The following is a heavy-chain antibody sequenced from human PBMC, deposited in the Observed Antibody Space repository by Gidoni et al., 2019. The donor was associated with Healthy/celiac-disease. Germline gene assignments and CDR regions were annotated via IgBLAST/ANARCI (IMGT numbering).Heavy chain of an antibody. CDR2: IYHSGGT. Sequence: QVQLQESGPGLVKPSGTLSLTCTVSGYSISSGYYWGWIRQPPGKGLEWIGSIYHSGGTYYNPSLKSRVTISVDTSKNQFSLKLSSVTAADTAVYYCARADKSYWYFDLWGRGTLVTVSS. CDR3: ARADKSYWYFDL. V-gene: IGHV4-38-2*02. J-gene: IGHJ2*01. CDR1: GYSISSGYY.